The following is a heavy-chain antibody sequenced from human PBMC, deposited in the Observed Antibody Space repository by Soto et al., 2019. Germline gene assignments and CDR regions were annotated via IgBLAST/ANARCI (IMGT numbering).Heavy chain of an antibody. J-gene: IGHJ4*02. CDR3: AGPPHDTHGS. CDR2: INYSDDT. Sequence: SETLSLTCTVSGGSISTRDSISTRSFYWGWMRQPPGKGLQWIASINYSDDTFYNPSLESRLTMSVDTSKNQFSLKLRSVTAADTAVYYCAGPPHDTHGSWGQGTLVTVSS. V-gene: IGHV4-39*07. CDR1: GGSISTRDSISTRSFY. D-gene: IGHD3-22*01.